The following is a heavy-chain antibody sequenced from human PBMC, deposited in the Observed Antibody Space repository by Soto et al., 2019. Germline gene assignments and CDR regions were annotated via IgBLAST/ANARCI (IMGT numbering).Heavy chain of an antibody. D-gene: IGHD4-17*01. CDR2: IYYSGST. V-gene: IGHV4-39*01. CDR3: ARGDYGDYPSTG. CDR1: GGSISSSSYY. Sequence: SSETLSLTCTVSGGSISSSSYYWGWIRQPPGKGLEWIGSIYYSGSTYYNPSLKSRVTISVDTSKNQFSLKLSSVTAADTALYYCARGDYGDYPSTGWGQGTLVTVSS. J-gene: IGHJ4*02.